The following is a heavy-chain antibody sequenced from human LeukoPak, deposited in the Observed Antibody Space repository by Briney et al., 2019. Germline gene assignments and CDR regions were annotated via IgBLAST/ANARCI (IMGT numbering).Heavy chain of an antibody. CDR3: ARAPTYYSNHDASWFDP. J-gene: IGHJ5*02. V-gene: IGHV7-4-1*02. D-gene: IGHD4-11*01. CDR1: GYSFTSYA. Sequence: ASVKVSCKASGYSFTSYAMNWVRQAPGQGLEWMGWIKTNTGNPTYAQGFTGRFVFSLDTSVSTAYLQISSLKAEDTAVYYCARAPTYYSNHDASWFDPWGQGTLVTVSS. CDR2: IKTNTGNP.